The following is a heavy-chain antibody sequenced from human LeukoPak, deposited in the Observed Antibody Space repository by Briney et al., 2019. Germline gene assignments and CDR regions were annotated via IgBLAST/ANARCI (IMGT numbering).Heavy chain of an antibody. Sequence: GGSLRLSCAASGFTFSSYAMSWVRQAPGKGLEWVSAISGSGGSTYYADSVKGRSTISRDNSKNMLYPQMNSLRAEDTAVYYCAKFMVVVAATEGFDYWGQGTLVTVSS. D-gene: IGHD2-15*01. J-gene: IGHJ4*02. CDR3: AKFMVVVAATEGFDY. CDR1: GFTFSSYA. CDR2: ISGSGGST. V-gene: IGHV3-23*01.